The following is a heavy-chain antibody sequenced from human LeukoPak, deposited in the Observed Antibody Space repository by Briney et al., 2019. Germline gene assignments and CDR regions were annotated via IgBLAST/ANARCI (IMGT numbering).Heavy chain of an antibody. Sequence: GESLKISCKGSGYTFSSYWIGWMRQMPGKGLEGMGIIYPGDSDTRYSPSLQGQVTISVDTSIGTAYLQWSSLKASDTAIYYCAKQNDFRLDYWGQGTLLTVSS. CDR2: IYPGDSDT. CDR3: AKQNDFRLDY. D-gene: IGHD3-3*01. CDR1: GYTFSSYW. V-gene: IGHV5-51*01. J-gene: IGHJ4*02.